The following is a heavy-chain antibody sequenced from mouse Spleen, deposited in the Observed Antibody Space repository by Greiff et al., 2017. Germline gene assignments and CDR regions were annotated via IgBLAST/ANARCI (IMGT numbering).Heavy chain of an antibody. D-gene: IGHD2-13*01. CDR3: ACGDYRFDY. V-gene: IGHV1-18*01. CDR2: INPNNGGT. Sequence: EVQLQQSGPELVKPGASVKIPCKASGYTFTDYNMDWVKQSHGKSLEWIGDINPNNGGTSYNQKFKGKATLTVDKSSSTAYMELRSLTSEDSAVYYCACGDYRFDYWGQGTTLTVSS. CDR1: GYTFTDYN. J-gene: IGHJ2*01.